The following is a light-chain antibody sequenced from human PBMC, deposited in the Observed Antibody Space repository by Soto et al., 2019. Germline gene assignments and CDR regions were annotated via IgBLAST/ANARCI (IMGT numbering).Light chain of an antibody. Sequence: EIVLTQSPATLSLSPGDGATLSCRASQSVSSYLAWYQQRPGQAPRLLIYDASNRATGIPARFSGSGSGTDFTLTISSLEPEDFAVYYCQQYGSSPSWTFGQGTKVDIK. CDR2: DAS. J-gene: IGKJ1*01. V-gene: IGKV3-11*01. CDR3: QQYGSSPSWT. CDR1: QSVSSY.